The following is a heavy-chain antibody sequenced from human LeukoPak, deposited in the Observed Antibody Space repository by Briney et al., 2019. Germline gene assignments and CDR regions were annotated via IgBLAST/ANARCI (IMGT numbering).Heavy chain of an antibody. V-gene: IGHV1-8*01. Sequence: ASVKVSCKASGYTFTSYDINRVRQATGQGLEWMGWMNPNSGNTGYAQKFQGRVTMTRNTSISTAYMELGSLRSEDTALYYCARAAWVSTSSKYYFDNWGQGTLVTVSS. CDR1: GYTFTSYD. CDR3: ARAAWVSTSSKYYFDN. CDR2: MNPNSGNT. J-gene: IGHJ4*02. D-gene: IGHD2-21*01.